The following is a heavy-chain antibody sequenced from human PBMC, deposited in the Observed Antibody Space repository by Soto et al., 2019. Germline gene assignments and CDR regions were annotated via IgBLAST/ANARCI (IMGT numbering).Heavy chain of an antibody. CDR3: AREGFIAARLQGFDY. Sequence: QLQLQESGPGLVKPSETLSLTCTVSGGSISSSSYYWGWIRQPPGKGLEWIGSIYYSGSTYYNPSLKSRVTISVDTSKNQFSLKLSSVTAADTAVYYCAREGFIAARLQGFDYWCQGTLVTVSS. J-gene: IGHJ4*02. V-gene: IGHV4-39*02. CDR2: IYYSGST. D-gene: IGHD6-6*01. CDR1: GGSISSSSYY.